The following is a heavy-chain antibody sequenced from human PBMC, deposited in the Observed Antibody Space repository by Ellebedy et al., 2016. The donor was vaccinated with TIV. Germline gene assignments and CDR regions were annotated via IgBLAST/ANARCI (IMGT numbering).Heavy chain of an antibody. Sequence: SETLSLTCTVSGGSISSGGSYWSWIRQHPGKGLEWIGYIYYSGSTYYHPSLKSRVTISVDTSKNQFSLKLSSVTAADTAVYYCARATDGLAAAGIDYWGQGTLVTVSS. CDR3: ARATDGLAAAGIDY. J-gene: IGHJ4*02. CDR1: GGSISSGGSY. V-gene: IGHV4-31*03. CDR2: IYYSGST. D-gene: IGHD6-13*01.